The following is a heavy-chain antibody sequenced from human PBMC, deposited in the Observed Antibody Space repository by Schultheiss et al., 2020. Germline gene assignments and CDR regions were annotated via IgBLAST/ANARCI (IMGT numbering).Heavy chain of an antibody. J-gene: IGHJ4*02. D-gene: IGHD1-26*01. Sequence: SQTLSLTCAVYGGSFSGYYWSWIRQPPGKGLEWIGEINHSGSTNYNPSLKSRVTISVDTSKNQFSLKLSSVTAADTAVYYCARRPPWEPFDYWGQGTLVTVSS. V-gene: IGHV4-34*01. CDR3: ARRPPWEPFDY. CDR1: GGSFSGYY. CDR2: INHSGST.